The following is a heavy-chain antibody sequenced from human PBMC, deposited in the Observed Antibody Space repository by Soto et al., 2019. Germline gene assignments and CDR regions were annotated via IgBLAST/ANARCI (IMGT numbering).Heavy chain of an antibody. CDR3: ARQEQLWLLGSARGYYYYGMDV. V-gene: IGHV1-69*01. CDR2: IIPIFGTA. D-gene: IGHD5-18*01. Sequence: QVQLVQSGAEVKKPGSSVKVSCKASGGTFSSYAISWVRQAPGRGLEWMGGIIPIFGTANYAQKFQGRVTITADESTSTAYMELSSLRSEDTAVYYCARQEQLWLLGSARGYYYYGMDVWGQGTTVTVSS. CDR1: GGTFSSYA. J-gene: IGHJ6*02.